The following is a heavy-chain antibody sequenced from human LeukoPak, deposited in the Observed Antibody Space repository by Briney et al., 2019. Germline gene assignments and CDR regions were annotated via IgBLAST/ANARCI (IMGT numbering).Heavy chain of an antibody. V-gene: IGHV1-18*01. J-gene: IGHJ4*02. CDR2: ISAYNGNT. CDR1: GYTFTIYG. CDR3: ARGRGPYYYDSSGPDY. D-gene: IGHD3-22*01. Sequence: ASVTVSFTASGYTFTIYGISWVRQAPGQGLEWMGWISAYNGNTNYPQKLQGRVTMTTDTSTSTAYMELRSLRSDDTAVYYCARGRGPYYYDSSGPDYWGQGTLVTVSS.